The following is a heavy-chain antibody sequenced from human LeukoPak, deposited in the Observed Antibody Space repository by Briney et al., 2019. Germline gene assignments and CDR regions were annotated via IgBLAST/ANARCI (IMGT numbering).Heavy chain of an antibody. CDR1: GGSFSGYY. Sequence: PSETLSLTCAVYGGSFSGYYWSWIRQPPWKGLEWIGEINHSGSTNYNPSLKSRVTISVDTSKNQFSLKLSSVTAADTAVYYCARLPLLRRITIFGVVIGGYYFDYWGQGTLVTVSS. D-gene: IGHD3-3*01. CDR3: ARLPLLRRITIFGVVIGGYYFDY. J-gene: IGHJ4*02. V-gene: IGHV4-34*01. CDR2: INHSGST.